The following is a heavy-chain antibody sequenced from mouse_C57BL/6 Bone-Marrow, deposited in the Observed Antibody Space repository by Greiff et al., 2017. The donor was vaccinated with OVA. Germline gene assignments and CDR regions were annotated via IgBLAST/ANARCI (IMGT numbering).Heavy chain of an antibody. J-gene: IGHJ3*01. CDR2: IDPSDSET. D-gene: IGHD3-3*01. Sequence: VQLQQSGAELVRPGSSVKLSCKASGYTFTSYWMHWVKQRPIQGLEWIGNIDPSDSETHYNQKFKDKATLTVDKSSSTAYMQLSSLTSEDSAVYYCARLGGRSFAYWGQGTLVTVSA. CDR1: GYTFTSYW. V-gene: IGHV1-52*01. CDR3: ARLGGRSFAY.